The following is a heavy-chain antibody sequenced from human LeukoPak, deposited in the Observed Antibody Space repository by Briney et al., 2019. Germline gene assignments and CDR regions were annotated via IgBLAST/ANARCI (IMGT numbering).Heavy chain of an antibody. D-gene: IGHD3-22*01. J-gene: IGHJ4*02. CDR1: GGTFSNYA. V-gene: IGHV1-69*04. Sequence: SVKVSCKASGGTFSNYAINWVRQAPGQGLEWMGRIIPSLAIANYAQKLQDRVTIIADKSTSTAYMELSSLRSEDTATYYCARGGVRDDFSGYYFDYWGQGALVTVSS. CDR2: IIPSLAIA. CDR3: ARGGVRDDFSGYYFDY.